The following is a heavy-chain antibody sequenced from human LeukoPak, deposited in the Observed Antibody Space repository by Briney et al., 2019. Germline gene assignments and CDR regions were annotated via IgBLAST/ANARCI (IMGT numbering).Heavy chain of an antibody. V-gene: IGHV3-11*01. Sequence: GGSLRLSCAASGFTFSDHYMSWISQARGKGLEWVSYITSSGSPIYYADSVKGRFTISRDNAKNSLYLQMNSLRADDTAVYYCARDPDTSSKVDYWGQGTLVTVSS. D-gene: IGHD2-2*01. CDR1: GFTFSDHY. J-gene: IGHJ4*02. CDR3: ARDPDTSSKVDY. CDR2: ITSSGSPI.